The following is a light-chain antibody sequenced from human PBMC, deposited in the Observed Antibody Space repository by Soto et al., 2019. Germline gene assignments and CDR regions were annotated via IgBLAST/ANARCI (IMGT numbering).Light chain of an antibody. CDR1: SSDVGSYNL. CDR2: EGS. Sequence: ALTQPASVSGSPGQSITISCTGTSSDVGSYNLVSWYQQHPGKAPKLMIYEGSKRPSWVSNRFSGSKSGNTASLTISGLQAEDEADYYCCSYAGSSTYVFGTGTKLTVL. J-gene: IGLJ1*01. CDR3: CSYAGSSTYV. V-gene: IGLV2-23*01.